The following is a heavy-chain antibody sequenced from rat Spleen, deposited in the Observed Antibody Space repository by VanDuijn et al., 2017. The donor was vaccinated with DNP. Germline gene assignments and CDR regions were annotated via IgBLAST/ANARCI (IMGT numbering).Heavy chain of an antibody. D-gene: IGHD5-1*01. V-gene: IGHV5-7*01. CDR1: GFTFSDYA. CDR2: IIYDGSYT. CDR3: TRRGIFRGGTFAF. Sequence: EVQLVESGGGLVQPGRSLKLSCAASGFTFSDYAMAWVRQSPKKGLEWVATIIYDGSYTYYRDSVKGRFTVSRDNTKNTLYLQMDSLRSEDTATYYCTRRGIFRGGTFAFWGQGTLVTVSS. J-gene: IGHJ3*01.